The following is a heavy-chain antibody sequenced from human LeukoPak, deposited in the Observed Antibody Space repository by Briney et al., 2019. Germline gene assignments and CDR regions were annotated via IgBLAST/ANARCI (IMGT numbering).Heavy chain of an antibody. Sequence: GSLRLSCAASGFTFSSYAMSWVRQAPGKGLEWVSAISGSGGSTYYADSVKGRLTISRDNSKNTLYLQMNSLRAEDTAVYYCANPDSSGYYYNYWGQGTLVTVSS. D-gene: IGHD3-22*01. CDR1: GFTFSSYA. J-gene: IGHJ4*02. CDR3: ANPDSSGYYYNY. V-gene: IGHV3-23*01. CDR2: ISGSGGST.